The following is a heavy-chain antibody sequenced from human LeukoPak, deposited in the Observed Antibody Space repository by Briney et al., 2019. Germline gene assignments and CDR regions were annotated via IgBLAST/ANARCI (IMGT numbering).Heavy chain of an antibody. V-gene: IGHV4-4*07. CDR1: GGSISSYY. CDR2: IYTSGST. CDR3: ARDRYYYDSSDYYFFDY. D-gene: IGHD3-22*01. J-gene: IGHJ4*02. Sequence: SETLSLTCTVSGGSISSYYWSWIRQPAGKGLEWIGRIYTSGSTNYNPSLKSRVTMSVDTSKNQFSLKLSSVTAADTAVYYCARDRYYYDSSDYYFFDYWGQGTLVTVSS.